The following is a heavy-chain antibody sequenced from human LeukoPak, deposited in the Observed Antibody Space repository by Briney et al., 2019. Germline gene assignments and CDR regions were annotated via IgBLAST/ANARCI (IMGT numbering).Heavy chain of an antibody. Sequence: GGSLRLSCAASGFTFSSYSMSWVRQAPGKGLEWVSSISSSSSYIYYADSVKGRFTISRDNAKNSLCLQMNSLRAEDTAVYYCASKALDYFCFDSWGQGTLVTVSS. J-gene: IGHJ4*02. CDR3: ASKALDYFCFDS. D-gene: IGHD3-16*01. V-gene: IGHV3-21*01. CDR1: GFTFSSYS. CDR2: ISSSSSYI.